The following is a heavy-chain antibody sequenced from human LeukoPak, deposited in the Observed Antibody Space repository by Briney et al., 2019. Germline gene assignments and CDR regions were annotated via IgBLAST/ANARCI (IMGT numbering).Heavy chain of an antibody. D-gene: IGHD5-24*01. Sequence: GASVKVPCKASGGTFNNYAINWVRQAPGQGLEWMGGIIPIFGSSNYAQKFQGRVTITADESTSTAYMELSSLRSEDTAVYYRRVATIHYYYMDVWGKGTTVTISS. CDR1: GGTFNNYA. V-gene: IGHV1-69*13. CDR2: IIPIFGSS. J-gene: IGHJ6*03. CDR3: RVATIHYYYMDV.